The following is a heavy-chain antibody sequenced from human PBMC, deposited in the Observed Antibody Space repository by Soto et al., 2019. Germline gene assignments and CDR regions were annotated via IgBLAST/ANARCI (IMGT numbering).Heavy chain of an antibody. CDR2: IHHSGTT. D-gene: IGHD4-17*01. V-gene: IGHV4-31*03. CDR3: ARDPGDSGDYARGYFDH. CDR1: GGSVLSGGYY. J-gene: IGHJ4*02. Sequence: QVQLQESGPGLVKPAQTLSLTCNVSGGSVLSGGYYWSWIRQRPGKALQWIRSIHHSGTTSYDPSLKSRLTLAVTISNNHFSLKLTALTAADTAVYYFARDPGDSGDYARGYFDHWGQGVPVTVSS.